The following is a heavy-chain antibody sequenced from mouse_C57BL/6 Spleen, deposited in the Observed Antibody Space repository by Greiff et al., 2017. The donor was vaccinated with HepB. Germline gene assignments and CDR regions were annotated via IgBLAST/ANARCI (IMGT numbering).Heavy chain of an antibody. CDR2: KSYDGSN. CDR1: GYSITSGYY. Sequence: EVQLVESGPGLVKPSQSLSLTCSVTGYSITSGYYWNWIRQLPGNKLEWRGYKSYDGSNNYNPSLKNRISITRDKSKNQFFLKLSSVTTEDTATYYCAREEGYFGFAYWGQGTLVTVSA. V-gene: IGHV3-6*01. J-gene: IGHJ3*01. D-gene: IGHD3-1*01. CDR3: AREEGYFGFAY.